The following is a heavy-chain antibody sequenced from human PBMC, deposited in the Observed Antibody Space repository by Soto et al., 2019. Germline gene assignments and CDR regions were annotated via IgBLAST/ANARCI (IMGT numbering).Heavy chain of an antibody. D-gene: IGHD3-22*01. Sequence: QVQLVQSGAEVKKPGSSVKVSCEASGGTFSSYAISWVRQAPGQGLEWMGGIIPMFGTANYAQKFKGRVTITADESTNTAYMELRSLRSEDTAVYYCTRGWGHDSADYYYAYWGQGTLVTVSS. CDR1: GGTFSSYA. J-gene: IGHJ4*02. CDR2: IIPMFGTA. CDR3: TRGWGHDSADYYYAY. V-gene: IGHV1-69*01.